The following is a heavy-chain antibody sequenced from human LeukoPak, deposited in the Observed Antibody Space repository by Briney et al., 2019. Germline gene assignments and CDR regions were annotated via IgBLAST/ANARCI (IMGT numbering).Heavy chain of an antibody. Sequence: GGSLRLSCAASGFTFSSYSMNWVRQAPGKGLEWVSAISGSGGSTYYADSVKGRFTISRDNSKNTLYLQMNSLRAEDTAVYYCARGIVVVTPFDYWGQGTLVTVSS. V-gene: IGHV3-23*01. CDR1: GFTFSSYS. CDR2: ISGSGGST. D-gene: IGHD3-22*01. J-gene: IGHJ4*02. CDR3: ARGIVVVTPFDY.